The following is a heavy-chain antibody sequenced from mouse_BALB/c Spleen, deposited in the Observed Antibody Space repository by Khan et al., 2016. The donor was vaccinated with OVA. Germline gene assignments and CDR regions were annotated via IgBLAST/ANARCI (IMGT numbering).Heavy chain of an antibody. CDR2: IYPFNDDT. CDR1: GYTFTNYV. D-gene: IGHD2-14*01. CDR3: AKNYRYDVYFDY. Sequence: VQLQQSGPELVKPGASVKMSCEASGYTFTNYVIHWVKQKPGQGLEWIGYIYPFNDDTKYNEKFKGKATLTSDTSSSTAYLELRSLTSEDSAVYYCAKNYRYDVYFDYWGQGTTLTVSS. J-gene: IGHJ2*01. V-gene: IGHV1S136*01.